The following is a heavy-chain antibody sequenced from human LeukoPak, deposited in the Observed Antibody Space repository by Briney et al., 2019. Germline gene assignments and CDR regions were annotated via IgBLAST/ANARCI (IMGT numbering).Heavy chain of an antibody. CDR2: IKSKTDGGTT. CDR3: TTEDIVVVPAL. Sequence: NSGGSLRLSCAASGFTFSNAWMSWVRQAPGKGLEWVGRIKSKTDGGTTDYAAPVKGRFTISRDDSKNTLYLQMNSLKTEDTAVYYCTTEDIVVVPALWGQGTLVTVSS. D-gene: IGHD2-2*01. V-gene: IGHV3-15*01. CDR1: GFTFSNAW. J-gene: IGHJ4*02.